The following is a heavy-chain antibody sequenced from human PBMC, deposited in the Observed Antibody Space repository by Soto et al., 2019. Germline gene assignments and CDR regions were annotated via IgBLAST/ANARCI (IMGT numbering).Heavy chain of an antibody. CDR3: ARDYNSYDILTGYYRY. CDR2: INAGNGNT. CDR1: GYTFTSYA. V-gene: IGHV1-3*01. D-gene: IGHD3-9*01. J-gene: IGHJ4*02. Sequence: ASVKVSCKASGYTFTSYAMHWVRQAPGQRLEWMGWINAGNGNTKYSQKFQGRVTITRDTSASTAYMELSSLRSEDTAVYYCARDYNSYDILTGYYRYWGQGTLVTVPQ.